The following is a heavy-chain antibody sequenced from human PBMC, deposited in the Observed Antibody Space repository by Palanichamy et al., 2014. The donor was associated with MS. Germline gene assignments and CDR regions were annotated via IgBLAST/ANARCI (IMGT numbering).Heavy chain of an antibody. CDR1: GFNFNTYA. D-gene: IGHD2-21*01. J-gene: IGHJ6*04. CDR2: ISGNGARA. V-gene: IGHV3-23*01. CDR3: AKDSVADDKGYFNYMDV. Sequence: EVRLLESGGGLVQPGGSLRLSCTVSGFNFNTYALSWVRQAPGKGLEWLSFISGNGARASYADSLKGRFIISKDKSRNTLYLQMNRLTVEDTAVYYCAKDSVADDKGYFNYMDVWGKGTTVTVSS.